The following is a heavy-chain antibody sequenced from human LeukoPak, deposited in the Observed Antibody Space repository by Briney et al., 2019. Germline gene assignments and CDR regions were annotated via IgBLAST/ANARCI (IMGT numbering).Heavy chain of an antibody. Sequence: GGSLRLSCAASGFTFSSYGMHWVRQAPGKGLEWVAVISYDGSNKYYADSVKGRFTISRDNSKNTLYLQMNSLRAEDTAVYYCAKKRDMGWFGAFDYWGQGTLVTVSS. D-gene: IGHD3-10*01. CDR3: AKKRDMGWFGAFDY. V-gene: IGHV3-30*18. CDR2: ISYDGSNK. J-gene: IGHJ4*02. CDR1: GFTFSSYG.